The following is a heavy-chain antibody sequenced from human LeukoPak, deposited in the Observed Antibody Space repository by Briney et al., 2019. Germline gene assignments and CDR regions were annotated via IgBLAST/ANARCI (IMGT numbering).Heavy chain of an antibody. CDR3: AKGPDLIGRDYFDY. V-gene: IGHV3-21*04. J-gene: IGHJ4*02. CDR2: ISSSSSYI. Sequence: PGGSLRLSCAASGFTFSSYSMNWVRQAPGKGLEWVSSISSSSSYIYYADSVKGRFTISRDNPKNILFLQMNSLRAEDTAVYYCAKGPDLIGRDYFDYWGQGTLVTVSS. CDR1: GFTFSSYS. D-gene: IGHD3-16*02.